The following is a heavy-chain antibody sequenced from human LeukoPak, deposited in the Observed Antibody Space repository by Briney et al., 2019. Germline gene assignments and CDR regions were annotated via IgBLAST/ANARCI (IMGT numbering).Heavy chain of an antibody. CDR3: ARGNPELGMDV. D-gene: IGHD2/OR15-2a*01. Sequence: SETXSLTCIVSGGSIDSYYWAWVRQPPGKGLEWIAYIHNSGTTSYNPSLKSRVTISLDTSKNQFSLKLGSVTAADTAVYYCARGNPELGMDVWGKGTTVTVSS. CDR1: GGSIDSYY. V-gene: IGHV4-59*01. J-gene: IGHJ6*03. CDR2: IHNSGTT.